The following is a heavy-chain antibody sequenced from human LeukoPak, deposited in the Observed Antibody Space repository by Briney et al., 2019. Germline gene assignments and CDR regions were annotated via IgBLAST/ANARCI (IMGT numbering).Heavy chain of an antibody. V-gene: IGHV3-7*03. CDR1: GFTFSGFW. CDR3: ARSSYSSSSSV. CDR2: INSDGSEG. J-gene: IGHJ3*01. D-gene: IGHD6-6*01. Sequence: GSLGLSCAVSGFTFSGFWMSWSRQAPGKGLEWVASINSDGSEGYYADVVKGRFTISRDNAKNSLYLQINSLRAEDTAVYYCARSSYSSSSSVWGQGTMVTVSS.